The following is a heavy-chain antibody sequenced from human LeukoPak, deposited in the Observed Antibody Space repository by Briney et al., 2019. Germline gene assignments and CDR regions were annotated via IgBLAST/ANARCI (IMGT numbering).Heavy chain of an antibody. CDR1: GFTFSDYY. V-gene: IGHV3-11*01. Sequence: GGSPRLSCAASGFTFSDYYMSWIRQAPGKGLEWVSYISSSGSTIYYADSVKGRFTISRDNAKNSLYLQMNSLRAEDTAVYYCARETVVITYYYYYYMDVWGKGTTVTVSS. CDR2: ISSSGSTI. CDR3: ARETVVITYYYYYYMDV. J-gene: IGHJ6*03. D-gene: IGHD3-22*01.